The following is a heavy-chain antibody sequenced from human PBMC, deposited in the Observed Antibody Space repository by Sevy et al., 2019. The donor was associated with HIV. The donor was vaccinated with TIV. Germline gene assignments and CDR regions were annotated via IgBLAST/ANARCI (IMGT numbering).Heavy chain of an antibody. Sequence: GGSLRLSCAASGFIFNSYSMNWVRQAPGKGLEWVSFISSNCDHIYYADSVRGRFTISRDNAKNSLFLQMNSLRAEDTAVYYCAGDHSASFGLVLRGWFDPWGQGTPVTVSS. D-gene: IGHD6-19*01. CDR3: AGDHSASFGLVLRGWFDP. J-gene: IGHJ5*02. CDR1: GFIFNSYS. CDR2: ISSNCDHI. V-gene: IGHV3-21*01.